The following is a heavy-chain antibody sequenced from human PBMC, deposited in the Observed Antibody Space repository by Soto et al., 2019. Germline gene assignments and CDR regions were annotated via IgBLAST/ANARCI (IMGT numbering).Heavy chain of an antibody. Sequence: SVKVSCKASGGTFSSYAISWVRQAPGQGLEWMGGFIPIFGTANYAQKFQGRVTITADESTSTAYMELSSLRSEDTAVYYCARQSDSSGWVIDYWGQGTLVTVSS. CDR2: FIPIFGTA. D-gene: IGHD6-19*01. J-gene: IGHJ4*02. CDR1: GGTFSSYA. CDR3: ARQSDSSGWVIDY. V-gene: IGHV1-69*13.